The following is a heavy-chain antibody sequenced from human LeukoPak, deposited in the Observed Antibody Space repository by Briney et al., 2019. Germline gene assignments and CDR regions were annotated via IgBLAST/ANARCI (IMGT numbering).Heavy chain of an antibody. Sequence: GGSLRLSCAASGFTFDDYAMHWVRQAPGKGLEWVSGISWNSGSIGYADSVKGRFTISRDNSKNTLYLQMNSLRAEDTAVYYCAKGPGPQQLVRYFDYWGQGTLVTVSS. CDR1: GFTFDDYA. D-gene: IGHD6-13*01. CDR2: ISWNSGSI. V-gene: IGHV3-9*01. J-gene: IGHJ4*02. CDR3: AKGPGPQQLVRYFDY.